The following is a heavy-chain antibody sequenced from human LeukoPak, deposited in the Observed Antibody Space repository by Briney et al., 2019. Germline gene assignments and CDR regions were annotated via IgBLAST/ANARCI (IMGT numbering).Heavy chain of an antibody. V-gene: IGHV3-30*04. D-gene: IGHD1-26*01. J-gene: IGHJ3*02. CDR2: ISYDGSNK. CDR1: GFTFSSYA. Sequence: GGSLRLSCAASGFTFSSYAMHWVRQAPGKGLEWVAVISYDGSNKYYADSVKGRFTISRDNSKNTLYLQMNSLRAEDTAVYYCARELREHGAFDIWGQGTMVTVSS. CDR3: ARELREHGAFDI.